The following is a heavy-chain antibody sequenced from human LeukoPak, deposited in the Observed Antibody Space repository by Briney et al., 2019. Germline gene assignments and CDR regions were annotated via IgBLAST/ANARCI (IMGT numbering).Heavy chain of an antibody. J-gene: IGHJ5*02. CDR2: IIPILGIA. CDR1: GGTFSSYA. CDR3: ARVAYDYVWGSYRLDWFDP. D-gene: IGHD3-16*02. V-gene: IGHV1-69*04. Sequence: SVKVSCKASGGTFSSYAISWVRQAPGQGLEWMGRIIPILGIANYAQKFQGRVTITADKSTSTAYMELSSLRSEDTAVYYCARVAYDYVWGSYRLDWFDPWGQGTLVTVSS.